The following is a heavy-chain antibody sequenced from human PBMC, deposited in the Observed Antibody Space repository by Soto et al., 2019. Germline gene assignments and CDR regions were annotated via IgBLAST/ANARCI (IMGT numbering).Heavy chain of an antibody. CDR2: IYHSGST. Sequence: SETLSLTCAVSGGSISSGGYSWSWIRQPPGKGLEWIGYIYHSGSTYYNPSLKSRVTISVDRSKNQFSLKLSSVTAADTAVYYCARDKTIKKYSSSWYNWFDPWGQGTLVSVSS. CDR1: GGSISSGGYS. V-gene: IGHV4-30-2*01. D-gene: IGHD6-13*01. CDR3: ARDKTIKKYSSSWYNWFDP. J-gene: IGHJ5*02.